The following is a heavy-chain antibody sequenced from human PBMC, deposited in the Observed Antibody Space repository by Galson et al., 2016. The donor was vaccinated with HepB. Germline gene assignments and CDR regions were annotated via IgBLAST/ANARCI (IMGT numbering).Heavy chain of an antibody. CDR2: ISAYSGHT. J-gene: IGHJ4*02. D-gene: IGHD4-23*01. V-gene: IGHV1-18*01. CDR1: GYTFTYYG. CDR3: ARADYGGNSPYDY. Sequence: QSGAEVKKPGASVRVSCKASGYTFTYYGFVWVRQAPGQGLEWMGWISAYSGHTNYAQKFQGRVTMTTDTPTSTAYMELRSLRSDDTAVYYCARADYGGNSPYDYWGQGTLVTVSS.